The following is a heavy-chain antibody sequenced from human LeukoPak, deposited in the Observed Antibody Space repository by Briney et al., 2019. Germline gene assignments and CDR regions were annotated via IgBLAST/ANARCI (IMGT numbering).Heavy chain of an antibody. Sequence: PGGSLRLSCAASGFTFSSYWMSWVRQAPGKGLEWVANIKQDGSEKYYVDSVKGRFTISRDNAKNSLYLQMNSLRAEDTAVYYCARERGGYCTNGVCYSYLTYYFDYWGQGTLVTVSS. CDR1: GFTFSSYW. CDR2: IKQDGSEK. CDR3: ARERGGYCTNGVCYSYLTYYFDY. J-gene: IGHJ4*02. V-gene: IGHV3-7*01. D-gene: IGHD2-8*01.